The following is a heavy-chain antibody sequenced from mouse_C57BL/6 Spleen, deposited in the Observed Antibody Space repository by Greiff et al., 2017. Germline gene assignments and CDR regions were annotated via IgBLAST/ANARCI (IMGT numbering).Heavy chain of an antibody. V-gene: IGHV5-16*01. CDR1: GFTFSDYY. Sequence: EVQRVESEGGLVQPGSSMKLSCTASGFTFSDYYMAWVRQVPEKGLEWVANINYDGSSTYYLDSLKSRFIISRDNAKNILYLQMSSLKSEDTATYYCARDRGNCLGYWGQGTTLTVSS. D-gene: IGHD3-3*01. CDR3: ARDRGNCLGY. CDR2: INYDGSST. J-gene: IGHJ2*01.